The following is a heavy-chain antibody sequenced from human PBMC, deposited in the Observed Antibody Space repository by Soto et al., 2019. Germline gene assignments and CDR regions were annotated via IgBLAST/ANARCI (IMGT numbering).Heavy chain of an antibody. CDR3: ARWDGYADL. CDR1: GFSVSTYS. CDR2: ISVSGDTT. D-gene: IGHD1-1*01. V-gene: IGHV3-23*01. Sequence: GGPLRLSCAASGFSVSTYSFAWVRQTPAKGLAWVSGISVSGDTTFYIDSVRGRFTISRDTSKNTLDLQMHSLRVEDSAVYFCARWDGYADLWGHGTLVTVSS. J-gene: IGHJ4*01.